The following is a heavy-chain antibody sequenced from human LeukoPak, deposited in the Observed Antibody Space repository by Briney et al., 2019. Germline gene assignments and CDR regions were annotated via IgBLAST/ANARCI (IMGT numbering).Heavy chain of an antibody. J-gene: IGHJ4*02. CDR3: AKKAGESGPLDY. CDR2: ISSSGGST. CDR1: GFTFSSYA. D-gene: IGHD3-16*01. V-gene: IGHV3-23*01. Sequence: TGGSLRLSCVASGFTFSSYAMSWVRQAPGKGLEWVSAISSSGGSTYYADSVKGRFTICRDNSKNSLYLHMDSLRADDTAVYYCAKKAGESGPLDYWGQGTLVTVSS.